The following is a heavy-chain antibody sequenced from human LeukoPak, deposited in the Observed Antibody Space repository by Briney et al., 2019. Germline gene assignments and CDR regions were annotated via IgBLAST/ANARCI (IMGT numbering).Heavy chain of an antibody. CDR2: MYVSGTT. CDR3: ARENYYDSSGYSEGMDV. D-gene: IGHD3-22*01. V-gene: IGHV4-4*07. Sequence: SETLSLTCTVSGGSMSNSYLTWVRQPAGKGLEWIGRMYVSGTTNYNPSLRSRVTMSIDSSNIQFSLRLGPVTAADTAVYYCARENYYDSSGYSEGMDVWGQGTTVTVS. CDR1: GGSMSNSY. J-gene: IGHJ6*02.